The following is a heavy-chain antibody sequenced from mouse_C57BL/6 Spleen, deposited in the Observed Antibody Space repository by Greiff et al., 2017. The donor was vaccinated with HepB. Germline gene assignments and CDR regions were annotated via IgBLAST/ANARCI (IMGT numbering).Heavy chain of an antibody. CDR3: AIRAKWDRFAY. J-gene: IGHJ3*01. CDR1: GYTFTSYW. V-gene: IGHV1-64*01. D-gene: IGHD4-1*01. Sequence: QVQLQQPGAELVKPGASVKLSCKASGYTFTSYWMHWVKQMPGQGLEWIGMIHPNIGSTNYNEKFKSTATLTVDKSSSTSYMQLSSLTSEDSAVYYCAIRAKWDRFAYWGQGTLVTVSA. CDR2: IHPNIGST.